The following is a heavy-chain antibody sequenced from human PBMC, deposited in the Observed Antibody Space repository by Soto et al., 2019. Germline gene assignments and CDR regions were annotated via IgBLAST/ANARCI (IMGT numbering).Heavy chain of an antibody. V-gene: IGHV4-39*01. CDR1: GGSMSSSSYY. CDR2: VYYRGST. CDR3: ARQTSGGLYYYYYYGMDV. D-gene: IGHD5-12*01. J-gene: IGHJ6*02. Sequence: SETLSLTCTVSGGSMSSSSYYWGWIRQAPGKGLEGIGGVYYRGSTYYNPPLKSRVTISVDTSKNQFSLKLSSVTAADTAVYYCARQTSGGLYYYYYYGMDVWGQGTTVT.